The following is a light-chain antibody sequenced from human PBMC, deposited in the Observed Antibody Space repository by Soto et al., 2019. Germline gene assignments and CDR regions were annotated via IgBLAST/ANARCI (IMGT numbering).Light chain of an antibody. CDR2: GAS. J-gene: IGKJ1*01. V-gene: IGKV3-20*01. Sequence: EIVFTQSPGTPSLSPGERAPPSRRARQSVSSSYLAWYQQKPGQAPRLLIYGASSRATGIPDRFSGSGSGTDFTLTISRLEPEDFAVYYCQQYGSSPSTFGQGTKVDIK. CDR3: QQYGSSPST. CDR1: QSVSSSY.